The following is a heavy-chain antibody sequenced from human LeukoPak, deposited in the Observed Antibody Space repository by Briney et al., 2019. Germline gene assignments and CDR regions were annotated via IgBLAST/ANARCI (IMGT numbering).Heavy chain of an antibody. J-gene: IGHJ6*03. V-gene: IGHV1-46*01. CDR3: ARGPSITMVRGGQWYYYMDV. D-gene: IGHD3-10*01. CDR2: INPSGGST. Sequence: ASVKVSCKASGYTFTRYYMHWVRQAPGQGLEWMGIINPSGGSTNYAQKFQGRVTMTRDTSTNTVYMELSSLRSEDTAVYYCARGPSITMVRGGQWYYYMDVWGKGTTVTISS. CDR1: GYTFTRYY.